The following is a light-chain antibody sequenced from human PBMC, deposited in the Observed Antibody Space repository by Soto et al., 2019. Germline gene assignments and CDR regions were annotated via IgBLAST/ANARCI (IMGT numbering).Light chain of an antibody. CDR3: QRYNNWPWT. J-gene: IGKJ1*01. Sequence: EIVMTQSPATLSVSPGERATLSCRASQSVSSNLAWYQQKPGQAPRLLIYGASTRATGIPARFSGSGSGTELTLTIRSLQSEYLVVYFCQRYNNWPWTFGQGTKVEIK. CDR1: QSVSSN. V-gene: IGKV3-15*01. CDR2: GAS.